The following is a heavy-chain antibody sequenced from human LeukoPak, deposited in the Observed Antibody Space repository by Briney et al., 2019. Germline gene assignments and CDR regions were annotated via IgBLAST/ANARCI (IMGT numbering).Heavy chain of an antibody. Sequence: PGRSLRLSCAASGFTFSIYAMHWVRQAPGKGLEWVAVTSYDGSSKYYADSVKGRFTISRDSSKNTLYLQMNSLRTEDTAVYYCAREGNAFDIWGQGTMVTVSS. V-gene: IGHV3-30-3*01. CDR1: GFTFSIYA. CDR3: AREGNAFDI. J-gene: IGHJ3*02. CDR2: TSYDGSSK.